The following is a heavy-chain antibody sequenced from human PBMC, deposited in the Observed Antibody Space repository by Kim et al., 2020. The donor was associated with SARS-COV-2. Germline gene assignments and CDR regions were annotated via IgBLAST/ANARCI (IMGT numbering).Heavy chain of an antibody. Sequence: SETLSLTCTVSGASVGSDYWTWIRQPPGRGLEWIGYIFYTGKTSYNPSLKSLVSLSLDTSRNQFSMKLHSVTAADTAVYFCARLPDINGWPFDYWAQGTLVTVSS. J-gene: IGHJ4*02. CDR3: ARLPDINGWPFDY. CDR2: IFYTGKT. D-gene: IGHD6-19*01. CDR1: GASVGSDY. V-gene: IGHV4-59*08.